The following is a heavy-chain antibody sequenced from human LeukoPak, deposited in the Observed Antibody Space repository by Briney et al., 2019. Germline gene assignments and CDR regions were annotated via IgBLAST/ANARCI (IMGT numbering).Heavy chain of an antibody. D-gene: IGHD6-19*01. Sequence: ASVKVSCKASGGTFSSYAISWVRQAPGQGLEWMGGIIPIFGTANYAQKFQGRVTITADKSTSTAYMELSSLRSEDTAVYYCAYNSIAVAGQPSHAHFDYWGQGTLVTVSS. J-gene: IGHJ4*02. V-gene: IGHV1-69*06. CDR1: GGTFSSYA. CDR3: AYNSIAVAGQPSHAHFDY. CDR2: IIPIFGTA.